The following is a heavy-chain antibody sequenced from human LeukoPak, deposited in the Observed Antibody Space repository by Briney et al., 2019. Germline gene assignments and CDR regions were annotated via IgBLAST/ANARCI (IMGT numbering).Heavy chain of an antibody. CDR2: INPSSGGT. CDR3: AREPSYDSSGYYSY. J-gene: IGHJ4*02. V-gene: IGHV1-46*01. D-gene: IGHD3-22*01. CDR1: GYTFTRHY. Sequence: ASVKVSCKASGYTFTRHYMNWVRQAPGQGLEWMGKINPSSGGTGYAQKFQGRVTMTRNTSISTAYMELSSLRSEDTAVYYCAREPSYDSSGYYSYWGQGTLVTVSS.